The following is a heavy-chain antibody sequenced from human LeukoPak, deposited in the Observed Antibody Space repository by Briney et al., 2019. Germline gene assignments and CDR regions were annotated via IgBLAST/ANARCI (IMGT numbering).Heavy chain of an antibody. J-gene: IGHJ6*04. CDR1: GGTFSSYA. V-gene: IGHV1-69*01. Sequence: SVKVSCKASGGTFSSYAISWVRQAPGQGLVWMGGIIPIFGTANYAQKFQGRVTITADESTSTAYMELSSLRSEDTAVYYCARDLPMVRGWDGMDVWGKGTTVTVSS. D-gene: IGHD3-10*01. CDR3: ARDLPMVRGWDGMDV. CDR2: IIPIFGTA.